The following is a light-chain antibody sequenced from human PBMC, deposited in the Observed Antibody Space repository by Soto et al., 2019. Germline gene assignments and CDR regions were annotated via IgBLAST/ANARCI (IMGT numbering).Light chain of an antibody. V-gene: IGKV4-1*01. Sequence: DIVMTQSPDSLAVSLGERATLNCKSSQSVFFSSNKRNYLAWYQQKPGQPPKLLIYWASTRESGVPDRFSASGSETDFTLTISSLQAEDVAVYYCQQYFVTPPSFGHGTKVDI. CDR2: WAS. CDR3: QQYFVTPPS. CDR1: QSVFFSSNKRNY. J-gene: IGKJ1*01.